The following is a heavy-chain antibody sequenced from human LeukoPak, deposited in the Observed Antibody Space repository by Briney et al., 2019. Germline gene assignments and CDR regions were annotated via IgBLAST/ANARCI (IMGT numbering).Heavy chain of an antibody. CDR3: ARDGDRYSYGSGLSGFDY. CDR2: IYHSGST. CDR1: GYSISSGYY. J-gene: IGHJ4*02. Sequence: SETLSLTCTVSGYSISSGYYWGWIRQPPGKGLEWIGSIYHSGSTYYNPSLKSRVTISVDTSKNQFSLKLSSVTAADTAVYYCARDGDRYSYGSGLSGFDYWGQGTLVTVSS. D-gene: IGHD5-18*01. V-gene: IGHV4-38-2*02.